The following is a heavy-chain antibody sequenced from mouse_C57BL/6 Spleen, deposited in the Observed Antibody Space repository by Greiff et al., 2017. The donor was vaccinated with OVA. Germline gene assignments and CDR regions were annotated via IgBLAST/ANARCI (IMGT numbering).Heavy chain of an antibody. CDR1: GYTFTDYE. V-gene: IGHV1-15*01. D-gene: IGHD1-1*01. CDR2: IDPETGGT. Sequence: QVQLQQSGAELVRPGASVTLSCKASGYTFTDYEKHWVKQTPVHGLEWIGAIDPETGGTAYNQKFKGKAILTADKSSSTAYMELRSLTSEDSAVYYCTRRGGSSVRYFDVWGTGTTVTVSS. J-gene: IGHJ1*03. CDR3: TRRGGSSVRYFDV.